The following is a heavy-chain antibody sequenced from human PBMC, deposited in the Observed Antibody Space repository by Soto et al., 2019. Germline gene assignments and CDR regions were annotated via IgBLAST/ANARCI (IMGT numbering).Heavy chain of an antibody. J-gene: IGHJ4*02. CDR3: TRGPRADSSGTGAH. D-gene: IGHD1-26*01. Sequence: ASVKVSCKASGYSFTNNDVSWVRQATGQGLEWMGWMNPGSGDTGYAQKFQGRFTISRDNSKNTLYLQMNNLKPDDTAIYYCTRGPRADSSGTGAHWGQGTPVTVSS. V-gene: IGHV1-8*01. CDR2: MNPGSGDT. CDR1: GYSFTNND.